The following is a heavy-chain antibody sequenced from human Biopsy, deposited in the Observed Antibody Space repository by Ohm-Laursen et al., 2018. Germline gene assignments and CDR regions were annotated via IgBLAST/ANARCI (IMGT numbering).Heavy chain of an antibody. CDR3: SREQHYYSA. V-gene: IGHV1-2*06. CDR1: GYTFTDDQ. J-gene: IGHJ5*02. Sequence: ASVKVSRKTTGYTFTDDQIHWVREAPGQGLEWMGLVNPKKGDTRYAQKFQGRVTMTSDVSVATAYMELTGLTSDDTAVYFCSREQHYYSAWGQGTLVTVSS. CDR2: VNPKKGDT. D-gene: IGHD2-21*02.